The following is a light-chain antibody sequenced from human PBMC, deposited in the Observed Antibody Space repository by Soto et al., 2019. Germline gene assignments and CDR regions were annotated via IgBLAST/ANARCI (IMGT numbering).Light chain of an antibody. CDR3: AAWDDSLSGL. J-gene: IGLJ1*01. Sequence: QPVLTQPPSASVTPGQRVTISCSGSSSNIGSNYVYWYQQLPGTAPKLLIYRNNQRPSGVPDRFSGSKSGTSASLAISGLRSEDEADYYCAAWDDSLSGLFGTGTKLTVL. V-gene: IGLV1-47*01. CDR2: RNN. CDR1: SSNIGSNY.